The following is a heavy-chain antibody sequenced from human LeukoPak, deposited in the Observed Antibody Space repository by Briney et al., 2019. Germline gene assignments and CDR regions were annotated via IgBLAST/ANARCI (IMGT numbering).Heavy chain of an antibody. Sequence: GGSLRLSCAASGFTFDDYAMHWVRQAPGKGLEWVSLISWDGGSTYYADSVKGRFTISRDNAKNSLYLQMNSLRAEDTAVYYCARGCSGGSCYESKFDPWGQGTLVTVSS. CDR3: ARGCSGGSCYESKFDP. V-gene: IGHV3-43D*03. J-gene: IGHJ5*02. D-gene: IGHD2-15*01. CDR1: GFTFDDYA. CDR2: ISWDGGST.